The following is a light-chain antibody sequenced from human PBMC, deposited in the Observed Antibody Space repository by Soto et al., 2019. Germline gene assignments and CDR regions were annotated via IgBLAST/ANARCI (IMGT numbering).Light chain of an antibody. J-gene: IGKJ3*01. CDR3: QQLNTYPLFT. V-gene: IGKV1-9*01. CDR1: QDISRY. Sequence: EIQLTQSPSFLSASVGDRVTITCRASQDISRYLAWYQQKAGKAPKLLIYAASTLQKGVPSRFSGSESGTEFTLTISSRQPDDFATYYCQQLNTYPLFTFGPGTEVDI. CDR2: AAS.